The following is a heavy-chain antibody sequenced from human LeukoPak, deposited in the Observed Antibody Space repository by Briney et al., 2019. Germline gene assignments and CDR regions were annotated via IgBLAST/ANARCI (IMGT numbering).Heavy chain of an antibody. CDR2: INPIFGTA. CDR1: GGTFSSYA. D-gene: IGHD3-22*01. Sequence: SSVKVSCKASGGTFSSYAISWVRQAPGQGLEWMGGINPIFGTANYAQKFQGRVTITADESTSTAYMELSSLRSEDTAVYYCARERRNYYDSSGYYYWGQGTLVTVSS. CDR3: ARERRNYYDSSGYYY. J-gene: IGHJ4*02. V-gene: IGHV1-69*01.